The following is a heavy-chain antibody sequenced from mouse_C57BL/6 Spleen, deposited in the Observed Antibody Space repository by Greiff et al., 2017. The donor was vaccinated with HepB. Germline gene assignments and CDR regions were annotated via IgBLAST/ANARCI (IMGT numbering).Heavy chain of an antibody. Sequence: QVQLKESGPELVKPGASVKISCKASGYTFTDYYINWVKQRPGQGLEWIGWIFPGSGSTYYNEKFKGKATLTVDKSSSTAYMLLSSLTSEDSAVYFCARDYYGSRGGLAYWGQGTLVTVSA. CDR2: IFPGSGST. CDR1: GYTFTDYY. D-gene: IGHD1-1*01. CDR3: ARDYYGSRGGLAY. V-gene: IGHV1-75*01. J-gene: IGHJ3*01.